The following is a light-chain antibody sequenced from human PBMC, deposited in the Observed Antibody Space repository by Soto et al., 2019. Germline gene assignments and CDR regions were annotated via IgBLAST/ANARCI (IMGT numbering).Light chain of an antibody. Sequence: EIVLTQSPATLSLSPGERATLSCRASQSVNNYLAWYQQKPGQAPRLLIYDASNRATGIPARFSGSGSGTDFTLTISSREPEDFAVFYCQQRSTWPPALTFGGGTKVEIK. CDR2: DAS. V-gene: IGKV3-11*01. CDR3: QQRSTWPPALT. CDR1: QSVNNY. J-gene: IGKJ4*01.